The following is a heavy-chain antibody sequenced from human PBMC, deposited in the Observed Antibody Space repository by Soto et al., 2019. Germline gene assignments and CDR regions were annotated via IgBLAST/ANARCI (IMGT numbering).Heavy chain of an antibody. Sequence: QAKLVQSGSEVQRPGASVKVSCKASGYSGSRYGIVWVRQAPGQGLEWMGWIRPYNGDTNSAQKFQGRVTLTTDTSTSTADMELRSLRYDETAVYYCARRAEDHYFYYMGVWGKGTTVTVSS. V-gene: IGHV1-18*01. CDR2: IRPYNGDT. D-gene: IGHD1-26*01. CDR3: ARRAEDHYFYYMGV. J-gene: IGHJ6*03. CDR1: GYSGSRYG.